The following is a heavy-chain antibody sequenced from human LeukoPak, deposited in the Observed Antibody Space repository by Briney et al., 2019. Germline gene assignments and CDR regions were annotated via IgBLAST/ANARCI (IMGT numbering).Heavy chain of an antibody. D-gene: IGHD5-18*01. CDR1: GGSISTHY. J-gene: IGHJ4*02. V-gene: IGHV4-59*11. CDR3: ATIKRGSIFGYFDF. Sequence: PSETLSLTCTVSGGSISTHYWSWLRQPPGKGLEWIGYVLDSERTKDNPSLKSRATLSADTSKNQFSLRLTSVTPADSAVYYCATIKRGSIFGYFDFWGQGVLVTVSS. CDR2: VLDSERT.